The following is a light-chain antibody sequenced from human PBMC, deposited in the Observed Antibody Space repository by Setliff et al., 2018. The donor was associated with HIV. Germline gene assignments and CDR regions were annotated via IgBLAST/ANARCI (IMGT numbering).Light chain of an antibody. CDR2: EVS. CDR1: SSDIGTYNL. Sequence: LTQPASVSGSPGQSITISCTGTSSDIGTYNLVSWYQQYPGKAPKVMIYEVSKRPSGVSNRFSGSKSGNTASLTISGLQAEDEADYYCCSYSGRTSFVFGTGTKVTVL. CDR3: CSYSGRTSFV. V-gene: IGLV2-23*02. J-gene: IGLJ1*01.